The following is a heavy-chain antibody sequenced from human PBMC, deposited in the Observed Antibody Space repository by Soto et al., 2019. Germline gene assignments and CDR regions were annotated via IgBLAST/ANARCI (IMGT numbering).Heavy chain of an antibody. CDR1: GGSISSGGYY. V-gene: IGHV4-31*03. CDR3: ARRSIFGVVIGDAFDI. D-gene: IGHD3-3*01. J-gene: IGHJ3*02. CDR2: IYYSGST. Sequence: SETLSLTCTVSGGSISSGGYYWSWIRQHPGKGLEWIGYIYYSGSTYYNPSLKSRVTISVDTSKNQFSLKLSSVTAADTAVYYCARRSIFGVVIGDAFDIWGQGTMVTVSS.